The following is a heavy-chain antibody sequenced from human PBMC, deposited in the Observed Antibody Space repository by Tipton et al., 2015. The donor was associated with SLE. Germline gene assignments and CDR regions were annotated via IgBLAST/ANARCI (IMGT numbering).Heavy chain of an antibody. CDR3: ARDPIPATGVSFDY. J-gene: IGHJ4*02. CDR2: IYYSGNT. CDR1: GGSISSYY. V-gene: IGHV4-59*12. D-gene: IGHD6-13*01. Sequence: TLSLTCSVSGGSISSYYWSWFRQPPGKRLEWIGYIYYSGNTHYNPSLESRVTISVDTSKDQFSLRLSSVTAADTAVYYCARDPIPATGVSFDYWGQGTLVTVSS.